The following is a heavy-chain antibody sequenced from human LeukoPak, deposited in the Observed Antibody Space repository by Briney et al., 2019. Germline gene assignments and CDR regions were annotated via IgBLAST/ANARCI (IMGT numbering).Heavy chain of an antibody. CDR2: IIPIFGTA. Sequence: GASVKVSCKASGYTFTGYYMHWVRQAPGQGLEWMGRIIPIFGTANYAQKFQGRVTITTDESTSTAYMELSSLRSEDTAVYYCARASAAGVPDWGQGTLVTVSS. D-gene: IGHD6-19*01. J-gene: IGHJ4*02. V-gene: IGHV1-69*05. CDR3: ARASAAGVPD. CDR1: GYTFTGYY.